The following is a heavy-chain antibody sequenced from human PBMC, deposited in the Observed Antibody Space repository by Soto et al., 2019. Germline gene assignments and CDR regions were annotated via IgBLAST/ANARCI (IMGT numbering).Heavy chain of an antibody. CDR3: ARSQGSSTSLEIYYYYYYGMDV. CDR1: GGTFSRYA. D-gene: IGHD2-2*01. J-gene: IGHJ6*02. V-gene: IGHV1-69*01. CDR2: IIPIPGTA. Sequence: QVQLVQSGAEVKKPGSSVKVSCKASGGTFSRYAISWVRQATGQGLEWMGGIIPIPGTANYAQKFQGRVTITADESTSTAYMELSSLRSEDTAVYYCARSQGSSTSLEIYYYYYYGMDVGGQGTTVTVSS.